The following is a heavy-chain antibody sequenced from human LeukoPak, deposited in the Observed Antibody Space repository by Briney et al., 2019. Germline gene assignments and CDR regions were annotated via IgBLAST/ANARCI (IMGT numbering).Heavy chain of an antibody. CDR2: IYWNDDK. V-gene: IGHV2-5*01. Sequence: SGPTLVNPTQTFTLTCPYSGLSLRTSAAGGGWIREPPGKALEWLALIYWNDDKRYSPSLKSRLTITKDTSKNHVVLTMTNMDPVDTATYYCAHRSWGAPGGYWGQGTLVTVSS. D-gene: IGHD7-27*01. CDR3: AHRSWGAPGGY. CDR1: GLSLRTSAAG. J-gene: IGHJ4*02.